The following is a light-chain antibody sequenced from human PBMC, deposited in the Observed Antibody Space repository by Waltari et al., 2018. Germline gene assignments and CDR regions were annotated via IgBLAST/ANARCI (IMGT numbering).Light chain of an antibody. J-gene: IGLJ2*01. V-gene: IGLV3-19*01. CDR2: GKN. CDR3: CSRDSSAFQLV. CDR1: CLRNPS. Sequence: SYDLTQDPAVSVALGQTVKLTSPGECLRNPSATPYPQKPAQAPLPCIYGKNNRPSGIPDRFSGASAGNTASLTITGAQAEDAADYYCCSRDSSAFQLVFGGGTKLTVL.